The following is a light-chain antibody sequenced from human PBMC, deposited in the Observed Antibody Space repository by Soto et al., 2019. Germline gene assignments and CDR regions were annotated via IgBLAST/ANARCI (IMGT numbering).Light chain of an antibody. CDR3: SSYTTSSSYV. CDR1: SSDVGGYIY. CDR2: DVT. Sequence: QSVLTQPASVSGSPGQSITISCTGTSSDVGGYIYVSWYQQHPGKAPKLMIYDVTSRPSGVSYRFSGSKSGNTASLTISGLQAEDEADYYCSSYTTSSSYVFGIGTKVTAL. V-gene: IGLV2-14*01. J-gene: IGLJ1*01.